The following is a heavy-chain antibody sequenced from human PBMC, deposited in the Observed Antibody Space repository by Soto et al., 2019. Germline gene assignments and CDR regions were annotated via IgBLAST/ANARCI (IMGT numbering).Heavy chain of an antibody. CDR1: GFTSSSDA. D-gene: IGHD1-1*01. J-gene: IGHJ6*02. V-gene: IGHV3-21*01. Sequence: GGSLRLSCAASGFTSSSDAMSWVRQAPGKGLEWVSSISSSSSYIYYADSVKGRFTISRDNAKNSLYLQMNSLRAEDTAVYYCANTNDRRPYYYYYGMDVWGQGTTVTVSS. CDR2: ISSSSSYI. CDR3: ANTNDRRPYYYYYGMDV.